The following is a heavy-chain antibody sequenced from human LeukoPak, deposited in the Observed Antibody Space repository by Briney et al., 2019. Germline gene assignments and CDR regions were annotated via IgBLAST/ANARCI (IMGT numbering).Heavy chain of an antibody. CDR3: ARDRDRMVQGVTALFDY. J-gene: IGHJ4*02. Sequence: ASVKVSCKTSGYTFTTYGISWVRLAPGQGLEWMGWISGSNGNTKYAQKVHGRVTMTTDTSTTTAYMEVRSLRSDDTAVYYCARDRDRMVQGVTALFDYWGQGTLVTVSS. D-gene: IGHD3-10*01. CDR2: ISGSNGNT. V-gene: IGHV1-18*04. CDR1: GYTFTTYG.